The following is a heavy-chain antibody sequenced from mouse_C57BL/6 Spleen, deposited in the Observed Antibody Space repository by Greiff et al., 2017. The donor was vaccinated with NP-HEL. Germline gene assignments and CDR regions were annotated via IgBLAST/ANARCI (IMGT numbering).Heavy chain of an antibody. CDR2: ISDGGSYT. V-gene: IGHV5-4*01. D-gene: IGHD1-3*01. CDR3: ARDGVGSWFAY. CDR1: GFTFSSYA. Sequence: EVQVVESGGGLVKPGGSLKLSCAASGFTFSSYAMSWVRQTPEKRLEWVATISDGGSYTYYPDNVKGRFTISRDNAKNNLYLQMSHLKSEDTAMYYCARDGVGSWFAYWGQGTLVTVSA. J-gene: IGHJ3*01.